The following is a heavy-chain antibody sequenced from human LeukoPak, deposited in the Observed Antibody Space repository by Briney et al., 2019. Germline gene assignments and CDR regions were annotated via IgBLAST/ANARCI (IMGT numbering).Heavy chain of an antibody. CDR3: ARLLGYCSSTSCPSDAFDI. J-gene: IGHJ3*02. D-gene: IGHD2-2*01. CDR2: INPNSGGT. Sequence: ASVTVSFKASGYTFTGYYMHWVRQAPGQGLEWMGWINPNSGGTNYAQKFQGRVTMTRDTSISTAYMELSRLRSDDTAVYYCARLLGYCSSTSCPSDAFDIWGQGTMVTVSS. V-gene: IGHV1-2*02. CDR1: GYTFTGYY.